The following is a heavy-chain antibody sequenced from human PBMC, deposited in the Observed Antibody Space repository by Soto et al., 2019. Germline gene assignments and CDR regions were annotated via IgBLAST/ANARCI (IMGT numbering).Heavy chain of an antibody. Sequence: SVKVSCKTSGGTFSSYAISWVRQAPGQGLEWMGGIIPIFGTANYAQKFQGRVTITADESTSTAYMELSSLRSEDTAVYYCARGIAVAGILAWFDPWGQGTLVTVSS. V-gene: IGHV1-69*13. D-gene: IGHD6-19*01. J-gene: IGHJ5*02. CDR1: GGTFSSYA. CDR3: ARGIAVAGILAWFDP. CDR2: IIPIFGTA.